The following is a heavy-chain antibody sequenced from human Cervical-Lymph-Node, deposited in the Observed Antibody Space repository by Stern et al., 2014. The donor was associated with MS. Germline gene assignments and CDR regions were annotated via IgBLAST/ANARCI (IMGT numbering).Heavy chain of an antibody. Sequence: EVQLLESGGHLGQPGGSLRLSCAASGFSLRAYSMSWVRQAPGKGLEWLSFISTSGNTIYYADSVGGRFTISRDMATNSLYLHMNSLRDEDTAVYYCARTWRENTFDSWGQGILVTVSS. J-gene: IGHJ4*02. CDR2: ISTSGNTI. CDR1: GFSLRAYS. V-gene: IGHV3-48*02. D-gene: IGHD5-24*01. CDR3: ARTWRENTFDS.